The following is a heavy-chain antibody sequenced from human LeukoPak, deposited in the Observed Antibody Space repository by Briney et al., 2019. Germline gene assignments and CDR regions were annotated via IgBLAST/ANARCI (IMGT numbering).Heavy chain of an antibody. V-gene: IGHV3-9*01. CDR2: ISSNSGSI. J-gene: IGHJ4*02. CDR3: AKDLYPHRYCTNGVCSIFDY. CDR1: GFPFDDYA. D-gene: IGHD2-8*01. Sequence: GGSLSLSCAASGFPFDDYAMHWVRPAPGKGLEWVSGISSNSGSIRYADSVKGRFTISRENAKNSLYLQMNSLRAEDTALYYCAKDLYPHRYCTNGVCSIFDYWGQGTLVTVSS.